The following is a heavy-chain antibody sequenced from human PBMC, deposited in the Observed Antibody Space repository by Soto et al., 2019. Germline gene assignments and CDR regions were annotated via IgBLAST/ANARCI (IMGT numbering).Heavy chain of an antibody. CDR3: ARAQIAVAGPFDY. D-gene: IGHD6-19*01. Sequence: ASVKVSCKASGYTFTSYAMHWVRQAPGQSLEWVGWINTGNGNTKYSQKFQDRVTITRDTSASTAYMELSSLRSEDTAVYSCARAQIAVAGPFDYWGQGTLVTVSS. CDR1: GYTFTSYA. CDR2: INTGNGNT. J-gene: IGHJ4*02. V-gene: IGHV1-3*04.